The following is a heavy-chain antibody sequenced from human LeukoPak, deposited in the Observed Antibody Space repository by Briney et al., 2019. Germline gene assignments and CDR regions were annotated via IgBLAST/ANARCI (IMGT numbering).Heavy chain of an antibody. CDR1: GGSFSGYY. CDR3: AKVVQSTDSSGFDLPEYFQH. Sequence: SETLSLTCAVYGGSFSGYYWTLIRQPPGKGLEWIGEINYSGATNYNPSLKSRVTISVDTSKNQFSLKLRSVTAADTAVYYCAKVVQSTDSSGFDLPEYFQHWGQGTLVTVSS. D-gene: IGHD3-22*01. J-gene: IGHJ1*01. CDR2: INYSGAT. V-gene: IGHV4-34*01.